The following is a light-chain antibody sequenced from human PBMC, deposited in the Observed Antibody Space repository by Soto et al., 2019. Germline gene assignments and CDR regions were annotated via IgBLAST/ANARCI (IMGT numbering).Light chain of an antibody. V-gene: IGLV1-40*01. CDR1: SSNIGAGYD. J-gene: IGLJ2*01. CDR2: GNS. CDR3: QSYDNSLSGYVL. Sequence: QSVLTQPPSVSGAPGQRVTISCTGGSSNIGAGYDVHWYQQLPGTAPKLLIYGNSNRPSGVPDRFSGSKSGTSASLAITGXXXXXXXXXXCQSYDNSLSGYVLFGGGTKLTVL.